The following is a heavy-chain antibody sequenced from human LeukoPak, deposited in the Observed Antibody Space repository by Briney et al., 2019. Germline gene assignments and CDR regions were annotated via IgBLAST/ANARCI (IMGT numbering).Heavy chain of an antibody. CDR1: GYTFTSYY. Sequence: ASVKVSCKASGYTFTSYYMHWVRQAPGQGLEWMGMIYPRDGSTSYAQKFQGRVTVTRGTSTSTVHMELSGLRSEDTAVYYCAGDQEGFDYWGQGTLVTVSS. CDR2: IYPRDGST. V-gene: IGHV1-46*01. J-gene: IGHJ4*02. CDR3: AGDQEGFDY.